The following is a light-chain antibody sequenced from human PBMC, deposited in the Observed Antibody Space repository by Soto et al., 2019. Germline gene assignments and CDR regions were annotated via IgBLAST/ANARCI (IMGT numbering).Light chain of an antibody. J-gene: IGLJ1*01. CDR2: EVN. V-gene: IGLV2-14*01. CDR1: SSDVGGSKY. Sequence: QSALTQPASVSGSPGQSITISCIGTSSDVGGSKYVSWYQQHPGKAPKLMIYEVNNRPSGVSSRFSGSKSGNTASLTISGLQAEDATDYYCCSFTTISTYVFGTGTKLTVL. CDR3: CSFTTISTYV.